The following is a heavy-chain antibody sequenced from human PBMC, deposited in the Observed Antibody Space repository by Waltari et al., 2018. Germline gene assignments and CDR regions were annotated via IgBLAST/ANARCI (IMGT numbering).Heavy chain of an antibody. V-gene: IGHV3-23*04. Sequence: EMQLVESGGALVQPGGSLRLSCAASGSPFSPYTMNWVRQAPGQGLEWVAVMTASGLMDYGDSVKGRFIISRDNSKNTLYLEMFRLRVEDTARYYCAKDEGARLAPTFGMDAWGQGTTVIVS. CDR2: MTASGLM. CDR3: AKDEGARLAPTFGMDA. D-gene: IGHD6-6*01. CDR1: GSPFSPYT. J-gene: IGHJ6*02.